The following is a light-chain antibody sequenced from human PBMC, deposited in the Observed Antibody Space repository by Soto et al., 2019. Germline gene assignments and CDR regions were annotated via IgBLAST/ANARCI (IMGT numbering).Light chain of an antibody. CDR3: QQYNNYPWT. Sequence: EIQLTQSPSTLSASVGDSVNSPCRASQSISNLLAWYLQKPGKAPDLLIYKASTLQSGVPSRFSGSGSGAEFSLTIISLQPEDFATYYCQQYNNYPWTFGQGTKV. J-gene: IGKJ1*01. CDR2: KAS. V-gene: IGKV1-5*03. CDR1: QSISNL.